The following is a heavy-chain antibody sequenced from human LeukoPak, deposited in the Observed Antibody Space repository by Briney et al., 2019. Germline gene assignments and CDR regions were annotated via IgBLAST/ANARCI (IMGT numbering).Heavy chain of an antibody. D-gene: IGHD1-14*01. J-gene: IGHJ3*02. CDR3: AGEAPYHI. CDR1: GFTFSRNA. Sequence: KPGGSLRLSCAASGFTFSRNAMNWVRQAPGKGLEWVSSISSSSSYIYYADSVKGRFTISRDNAKNSLYLQMNSLRAEDTAVYYCAGEAPYHIWGQGTMVTVSS. V-gene: IGHV3-21*01. CDR2: ISSSSSYI.